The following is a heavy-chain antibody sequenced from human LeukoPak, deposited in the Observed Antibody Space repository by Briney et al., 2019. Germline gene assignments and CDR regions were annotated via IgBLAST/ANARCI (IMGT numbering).Heavy chain of an antibody. D-gene: IGHD4-23*01. CDR3: AGIKDWDYGGNSGSLMAFDI. V-gene: IGHV5-51*01. Sequence: GESLKISCKGSGYSFTSYWIGWVRQMPGKGLEWMGIIYPGDSDTRYSPSFQGQVTISADKSISTAYLQWSSLKASDTAMYYCAGIKDWDYGGNSGSLMAFDIWGQGTMVTVSS. CDR1: GYSFTSYW. CDR2: IYPGDSDT. J-gene: IGHJ3*02.